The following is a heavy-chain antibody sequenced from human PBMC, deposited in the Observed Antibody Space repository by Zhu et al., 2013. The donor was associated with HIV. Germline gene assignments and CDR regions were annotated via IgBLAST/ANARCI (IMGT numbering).Heavy chain of an antibody. J-gene: IGHJ6*02. CDR3: ARDQYSSETRPAFEGPRPLSV. CDR1: GGTFSSYA. V-gene: IGHV1-69*01. D-gene: IGHD6-19*01. Sequence: QVQLVQSGAEVKKPGSSVKVSCKASGGTFSSYAISWVRQAPGQGLEWMGGIIPIFGTANYAQKFQGRVTITADESTNTAYMELSSLRSEDTAVYYCARDQYSSETRPAFEGPRPLSVWGQGTTVTVSS. CDR2: IIPIFGTA.